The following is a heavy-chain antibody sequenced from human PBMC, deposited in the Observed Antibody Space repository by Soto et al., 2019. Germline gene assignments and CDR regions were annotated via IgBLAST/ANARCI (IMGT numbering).Heavy chain of an antibody. CDR2: IYNSGST. D-gene: IGHD3-22*01. J-gene: IGHJ5*02. CDR1: GGSISSIIYY. Sequence: SETLCLTWTVSGGSISSIIYYWGWIRQPPGKGLEWIGSIYNSGSTYYNPSLKSRVTISVDTSKNQFSLNLSSVTAADTAVYYCARHSPNYYDTGVYYNCFAPWGQEPLVTVSS. CDR3: ARHSPNYYDTGVYYNCFAP. V-gene: IGHV4-39*01.